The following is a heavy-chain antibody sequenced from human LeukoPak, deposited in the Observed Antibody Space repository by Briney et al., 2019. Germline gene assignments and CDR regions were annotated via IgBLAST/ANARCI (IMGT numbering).Heavy chain of an antibody. CDR3: AKGPRGATYYYGMDV. V-gene: IGHV3-9*01. Sequence: GKSLRLSCATSGFTFDDYAMHWVRQAPGKGLEWVSGISWNSGSIGYADSVKGRFTISRDNAKNSLYLQMNSLRAEDTALYYCAKGPRGATYYYGMDVWGQGTTVTVSS. CDR2: ISWNSGSI. CDR1: GFTFDDYA. J-gene: IGHJ6*02. D-gene: IGHD1-26*01.